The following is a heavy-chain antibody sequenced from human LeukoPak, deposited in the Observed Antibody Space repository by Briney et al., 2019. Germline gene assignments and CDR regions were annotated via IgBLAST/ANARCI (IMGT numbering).Heavy chain of an antibody. V-gene: IGHV1-2*02. CDR2: INPNSGGT. J-gene: IGHJ4*02. Sequence: ASVKVSCKASGYTFTGYYMHWVRQAPGQGLEWIGWINPNSGGTNYAQKFQGRVTMTRDTSISTAYMELSRLRSDDTAVYYCARDQRMTIAAAGTTNFDYWGQGTLVTVSS. CDR3: ARDQRMTIAAAGTTNFDY. CDR1: GYTFTGYY. D-gene: IGHD6-13*01.